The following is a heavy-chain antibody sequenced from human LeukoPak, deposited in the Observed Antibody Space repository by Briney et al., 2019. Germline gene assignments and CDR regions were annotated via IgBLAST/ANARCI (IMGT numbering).Heavy chain of an antibody. Sequence: GGSLRLSCAASGFTFSSYWMHWVRQAPGKGLVWVSRINSDGSSTSYADSVKGRFTIPRDNAKNTLYLQMNSLRAEDTAVYYCARERYSDAFDIWGQGTMVTVSS. CDR1: GFTFSSYW. V-gene: IGHV3-74*01. D-gene: IGHD3-9*01. CDR3: ARERYSDAFDI. CDR2: INSDGSST. J-gene: IGHJ3*02.